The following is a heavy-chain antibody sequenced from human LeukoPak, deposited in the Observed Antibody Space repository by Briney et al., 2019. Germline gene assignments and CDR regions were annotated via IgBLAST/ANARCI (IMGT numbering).Heavy chain of an antibody. J-gene: IGHJ4*02. D-gene: IGHD3-10*01. V-gene: IGHV3-11*01. CDR2: ISSSGSTI. Sequence: KPGVSLRLSCAASGFTFSDYYMSWIRQAPGKGLEWVSYISSSGSTIYYADSVKGRFTISRDNAKNSLYLQMNSLRAEDTAVYYCARDHRGVRDYFDYWGQGTLVTVSS. CDR1: GFTFSDYY. CDR3: ARDHRGVRDYFDY.